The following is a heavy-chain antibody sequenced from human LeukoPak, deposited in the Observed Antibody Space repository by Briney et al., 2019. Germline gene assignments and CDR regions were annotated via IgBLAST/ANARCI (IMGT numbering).Heavy chain of an antibody. V-gene: IGHV4-59*08. Sequence: PSETLSLTCTVSGGSISGYYWSWIRQPPGKGLEWIGYIYYSGSTNYNPSLKSRVTISVDTSKNQFSLKLSSVTAADTAVYYCARTTMVRDLILFGPSYLNWFDPWGQGTLVTVSS. CDR2: IYYSGST. CDR3: ARTTMVRDLILFGPSYLNWFDP. D-gene: IGHD3-10*01. CDR1: GGSISGYY. J-gene: IGHJ5*02.